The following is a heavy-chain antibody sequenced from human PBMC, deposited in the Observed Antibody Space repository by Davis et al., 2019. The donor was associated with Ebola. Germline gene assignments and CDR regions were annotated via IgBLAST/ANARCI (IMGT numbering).Heavy chain of an antibody. D-gene: IGHD3-22*01. CDR1: GYMFPSYY. CDR3: AREGGRYYDSSGYVFDI. J-gene: IGHJ3*02. V-gene: IGHV1-46*01. CDR2: INPITGGT. Sequence: ASVKDSCKASGYMFPSYYMHWVRQAPGQGLEWMGIINPITGGTSYAQNFQVRVNMTRDTSTSTVYMELSSLRSEDTAVYYCAREGGRYYDSSGYVFDIWGQGTMVKVSS.